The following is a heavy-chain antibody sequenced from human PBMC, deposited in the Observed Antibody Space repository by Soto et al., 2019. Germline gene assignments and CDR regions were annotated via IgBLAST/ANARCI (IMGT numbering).Heavy chain of an antibody. D-gene: IGHD3-16*01. Sequence: PGGSLRLSCAASGFTFRTCGMHWVRQAPGKGLEWVAIFWYDGSNKYYAESVKGRFTISRDNSKNTLYLQMNSLRAEDTAVYYCARDGTFGAKGGSLDIWGQGTMVTVSS. V-gene: IGHV3-33*01. CDR3: ARDGTFGAKGGSLDI. CDR1: GFTFRTCG. J-gene: IGHJ3*02. CDR2: FWYDGSNK.